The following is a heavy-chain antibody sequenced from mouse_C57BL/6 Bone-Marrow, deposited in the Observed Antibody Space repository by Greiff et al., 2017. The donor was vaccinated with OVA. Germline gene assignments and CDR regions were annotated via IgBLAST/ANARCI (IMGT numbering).Heavy chain of an antibody. Sequence: VQLQQSGAELVMPGASVKLSCKASGYTFTSYWMHWVKQRPGQGLEWIGEIDPSDSYTNYNQKFKGKSTLTVDKSSSTAYMQLSSLTSEDSAVYYCARSPIYYGYDWGQGTLVTVSA. J-gene: IGHJ3*01. V-gene: IGHV1-69*01. CDR1: GYTFTSYW. D-gene: IGHD2-2*01. CDR3: ARSPIYYGYD. CDR2: IDPSDSYT.